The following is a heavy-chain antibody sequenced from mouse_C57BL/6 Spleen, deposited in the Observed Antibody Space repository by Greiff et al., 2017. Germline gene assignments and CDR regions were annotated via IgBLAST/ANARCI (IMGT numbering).Heavy chain of an antibody. Sequence: QVQLQQSGAELVTPGTSVKMSCKASGYTFTNYWIGWAKQRPGHGLEWIGDIYPGGGYTNYNEKFKGKATLTADKSSSTAYMQFSSLTSEDSAIYYCAREGTVARYFDVWGTGTTVTVSS. CDR1: GYTFTNYW. J-gene: IGHJ1*03. D-gene: IGHD1-1*01. V-gene: IGHV1-63*01. CDR2: IYPGGGYT. CDR3: AREGTVARYFDV.